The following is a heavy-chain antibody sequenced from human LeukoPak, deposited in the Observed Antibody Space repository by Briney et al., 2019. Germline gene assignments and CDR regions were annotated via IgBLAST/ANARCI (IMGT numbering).Heavy chain of an antibody. CDR2: IYRSGST. V-gene: IGHV4-38-2*01. Sequence: SETLSLTCAVSGYSISSGYYWGWIRQPPGKGLEWIGSIYRSGSTYYNPSLKSRVTISVDTSKNQFSLKLSSVTAADTAVYYCARLRWSGYYYYYMDVWGKGTTVTVSS. J-gene: IGHJ6*03. CDR3: ARLRWSGYYYYYMDV. CDR1: GYSISSGYY. D-gene: IGHD3-3*01.